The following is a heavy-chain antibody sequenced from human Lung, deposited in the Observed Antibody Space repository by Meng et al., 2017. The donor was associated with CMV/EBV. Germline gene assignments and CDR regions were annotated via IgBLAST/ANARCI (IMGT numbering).Heavy chain of an antibody. CDR2: MYSGGST. J-gene: IGHJ6*02. Sequence: GESXKISXAASGLTVNNNFLTWVRQGPGKGLEWVSAMYSGGSTYYTDSVKGRFTLSRDNSKNTLYLQMNRLRAEDTGVYYCVKEMYWDQSYHGMDVWGQGTXVTVSS. CDR3: VKEMYWDQSYHGMDV. V-gene: IGHV3-66*02. CDR1: GLTVNNNF. D-gene: IGHD2-8*02.